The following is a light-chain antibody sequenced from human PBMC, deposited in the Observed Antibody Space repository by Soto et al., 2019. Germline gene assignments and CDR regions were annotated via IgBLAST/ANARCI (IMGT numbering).Light chain of an antibody. CDR3: SSYAGSNIL. Sequence: QSALTQPPSASGSPGQSVTISCTGTSSDVGRYNYVSWYQQHPGKAPKLMIYEVNKRPSGVPDRFSGSKSGNTASLTVSGLQAEDEADYYCSSYAGSNILFGAGTKLTVL. CDR2: EVN. V-gene: IGLV2-8*01. CDR1: SSDVGRYNY. J-gene: IGLJ2*01.